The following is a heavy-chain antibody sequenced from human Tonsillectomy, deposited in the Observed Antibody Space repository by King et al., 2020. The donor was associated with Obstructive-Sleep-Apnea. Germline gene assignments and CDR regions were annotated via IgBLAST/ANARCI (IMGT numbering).Heavy chain of an antibody. Sequence: VQLQQWGAGLLKPSETLSLTCAVYGGSFSGYYWTWVRQPPDKGLEWIGEINYSGSTIYNPSLKSRVTISVDTSKNQFSLNLNSVTAADTAVYYCARSDIVVVVSATKSSNWFDPWGQGTLVTVSS. D-gene: IGHD2-15*01. V-gene: IGHV4-34*01. J-gene: IGHJ5*02. CDR3: ARSDIVVVVSATKSSNWFDP. CDR2: INYSGST. CDR1: GGSFSGYY.